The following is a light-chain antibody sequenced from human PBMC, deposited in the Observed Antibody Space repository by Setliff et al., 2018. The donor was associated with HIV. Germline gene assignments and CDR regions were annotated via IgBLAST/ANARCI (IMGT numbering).Light chain of an antibody. Sequence: ALTQPASVSGSPGQSITISCTGTWSDVGGYNYVSWYQQHPGKAPKLMIYEVSNRPSGVSNRFSGSKSGNTASLTISGLQAEDEADYFCSSYTSSSTRVFGTGTKGTVL. CDR2: EVS. CDR1: WSDVGGYNY. CDR3: SSYTSSSTRV. V-gene: IGLV2-14*01. J-gene: IGLJ1*01.